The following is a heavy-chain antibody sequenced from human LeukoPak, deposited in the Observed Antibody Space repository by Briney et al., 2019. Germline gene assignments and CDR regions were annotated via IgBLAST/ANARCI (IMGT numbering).Heavy chain of an antibody. V-gene: IGHV3-30*04. CDR3: AREYYSGYDEGSSFGY. CDR2: ISYDGSNK. J-gene: IGHJ4*02. Sequence: GRSLRLSCAASGFTFSSYAMHWVRQAPGKGLEWVAVISYDGSNKYYADSVKGRFTISRDNSKNTLYLQMNSLRAEDTAVYYCAREYYSGYDEGSSFGYWGQGTLVTVSS. CDR1: GFTFSSYA. D-gene: IGHD5-12*01.